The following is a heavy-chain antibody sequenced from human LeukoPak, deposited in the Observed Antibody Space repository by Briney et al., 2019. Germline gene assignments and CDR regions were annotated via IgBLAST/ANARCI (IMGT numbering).Heavy chain of an antibody. D-gene: IGHD6-19*01. Sequence: SETLSLTCAVSGGSISSGSYYWGWIRQHPGKGLEWIGSIYYSGSTYYNPSLKSRVTISVDKSKNQFSLKLSSVTAADTAVYHCARGVPVAGLDFWGQGTLVTVSS. J-gene: IGHJ4*02. CDR2: IYYSGST. CDR3: ARGVPVAGLDF. CDR1: GGSISSGSYY. V-gene: IGHV4-31*11.